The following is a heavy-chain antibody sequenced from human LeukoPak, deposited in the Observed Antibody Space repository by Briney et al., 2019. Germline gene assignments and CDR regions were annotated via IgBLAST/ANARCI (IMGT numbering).Heavy chain of an antibody. CDR1: GFTFSSYG. J-gene: IGHJ5*02. V-gene: IGHV3-30*03. CDR3: AREARITMIVVAVLDL. Sequence: GGSLRLSCAASGFTFSSYGMHWVRQAPGEGLEWVAVISYDGSNKYYADSVKGRFTISRDNSKNTLYLQMNSLRAEDTAVYYCAREARITMIVVAVLDLWGQGTLVTVSS. D-gene: IGHD3-22*01. CDR2: ISYDGSNK.